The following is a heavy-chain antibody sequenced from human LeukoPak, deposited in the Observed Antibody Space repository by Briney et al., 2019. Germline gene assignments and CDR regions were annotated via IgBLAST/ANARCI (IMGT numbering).Heavy chain of an antibody. V-gene: IGHV4-34*01. Sequence: PSETLSLTCAVYGGSFSGYYWSWIRQPPGKGLEWIGEIDHSGSTNYNPSLKSRVTISVDTSKNQFSLKLSSVTAADTAVYYCARVLTTVWAAAAPYYFDYWGQGTLVTVSS. J-gene: IGHJ4*02. CDR3: ARVLTTVWAAAAPYYFDY. CDR2: IDHSGST. CDR1: GGSFSGYY. D-gene: IGHD6-13*01.